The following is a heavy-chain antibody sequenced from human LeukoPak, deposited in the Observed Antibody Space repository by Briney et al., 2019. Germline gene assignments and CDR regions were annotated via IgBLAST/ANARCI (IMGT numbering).Heavy chain of an antibody. Sequence: SETLSLTCSVSGASISLYYWNWIRQTPGRGLEWMGYIFHTGSSNYNPSLKSRVTISVDTSKNQFSLKRSSVTAADTAVYYCARGPPRYCSSTSCYLNYWGQGTLVTVSS. V-gene: IGHV4-59*08. CDR1: GASISLYY. D-gene: IGHD2-2*01. CDR2: IFHTGSS. CDR3: ARGPPRYCSSTSCYLNY. J-gene: IGHJ4*02.